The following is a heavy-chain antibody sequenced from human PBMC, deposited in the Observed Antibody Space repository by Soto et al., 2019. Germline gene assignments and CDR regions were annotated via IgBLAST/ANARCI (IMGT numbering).Heavy chain of an antibody. J-gene: IGHJ3*01. CDR3: TKRRSARPGFDAFDL. CDR2: ISGDSGSS. Sequence: RRLSCAASGFTFEAYSLHWVRQLPGKGLEWVAGISGDSGSSGYADSVRGRFTVSRDNAKNSLFLQMSSLSPEDTALYYCTKRRSARPGFDAFDLWGQGTMVTVSS. CDR1: GFTFEAYS. V-gene: IGHV3-9*01.